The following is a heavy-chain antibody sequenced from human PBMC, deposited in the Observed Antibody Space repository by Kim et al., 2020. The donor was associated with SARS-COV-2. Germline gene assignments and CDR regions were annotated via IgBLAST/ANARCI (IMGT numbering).Heavy chain of an antibody. V-gene: IGHV3-53*01. CDR2: GRT. Sequence: GRTYYAESGKGRFTISIDNSKTTLYLQRNSLRAEDTAVYYCARGPYGMDVWGQGTTVTVSS. CDR3: ARGPYGMDV. J-gene: IGHJ6*02.